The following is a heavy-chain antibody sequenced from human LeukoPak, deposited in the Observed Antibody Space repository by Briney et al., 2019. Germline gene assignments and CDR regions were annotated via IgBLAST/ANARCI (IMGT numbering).Heavy chain of an antibody. Sequence: GGSLRLSCAASGFTFSSYAMSWVRQAPGKGLEWVSAFSGSGGSTYYADSGKGRFTISRDNSKTTLYLQMNSLRAEDTAVYYCARHGNHYGSGSYPYYFDYWGQGTLVTVSS. J-gene: IGHJ4*02. V-gene: IGHV3-23*01. D-gene: IGHD3-10*01. CDR3: ARHGNHYGSGSYPYYFDY. CDR1: GFTFSSYA. CDR2: FSGSGGST.